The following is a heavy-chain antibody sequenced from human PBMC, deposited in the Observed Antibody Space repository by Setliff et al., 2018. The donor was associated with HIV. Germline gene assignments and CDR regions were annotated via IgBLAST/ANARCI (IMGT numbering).Heavy chain of an antibody. CDR3: TRNEI. J-gene: IGHJ4*02. CDR2: IKEDGSEI. V-gene: IGHV3-7*01. Sequence: PGGSLRLSCSVSGFIFSRYWMGWVRQAPGKGPEWVANIKEDGSEIYYVDSVKGRFTISRDNAKNSLYLQMDSLRAEDTAVYYCTRNEIWGQGTLVTVSS. D-gene: IGHD1-1*01. CDR1: GFIFSRYW.